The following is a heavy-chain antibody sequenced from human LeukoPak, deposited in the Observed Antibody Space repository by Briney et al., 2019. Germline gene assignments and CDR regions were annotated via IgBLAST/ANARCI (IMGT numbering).Heavy chain of an antibody. D-gene: IGHD3-22*01. V-gene: IGHV4-38-2*02. CDR2: IFHSGST. J-gene: IGHJ4*02. CDR3: ARADSSGYYDWGHYFDY. CDR1: GYSISSGYY. Sequence: SETLSLTCTVSGYSISSGYYWGWIRQPPGKGLEWIGSIFHSGSTYYNPSLKSRVTISVDTSKNQFSLKLSSVTAADTAVYYCARADSSGYYDWGHYFDYWGQGTLVTVSS.